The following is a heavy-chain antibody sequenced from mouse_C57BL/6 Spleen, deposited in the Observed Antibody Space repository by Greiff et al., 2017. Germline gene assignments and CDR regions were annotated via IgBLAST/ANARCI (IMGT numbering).Heavy chain of an antibody. J-gene: IGHJ3*01. Sequence: QVQLQQSGPELVKPGASVKISCKASGYAFSSSWMNWVKQRPGKGLEWIGRIYPGDGDTNYNGKFKGKATLTSDKSSSTAYMQLSSLTSEDSAVYFCAIGGFAYWGQGTLVTVSA. V-gene: IGHV1-82*01. CDR1: GYAFSSSW. CDR3: AIGGFAY. CDR2: IYPGDGDT.